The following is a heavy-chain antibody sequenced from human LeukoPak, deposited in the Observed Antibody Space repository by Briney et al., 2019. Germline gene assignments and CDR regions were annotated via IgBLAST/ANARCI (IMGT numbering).Heavy chain of an antibody. Sequence: GGSLRLSCAASGFTFNNAWMSWVRQAPGKGLEWVGLIKSKTDGGTTDYAAPVKGRFTISRDDSKNTLYLQMNSLKTEDTAVYYCSTDPFTDPDAFDMWGQGTRVTVSS. CDR2: IKSKTDGGTT. V-gene: IGHV3-15*01. J-gene: IGHJ3*02. CDR3: STDPFTDPDAFDM. CDR1: GFTFNNAW.